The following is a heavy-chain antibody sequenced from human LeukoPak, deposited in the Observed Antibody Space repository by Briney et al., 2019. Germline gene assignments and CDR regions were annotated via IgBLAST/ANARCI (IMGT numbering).Heavy chain of an antibody. CDR1: GFTFSSYS. CDR3: AKDGGRLLESLPMGEYKTLDY. V-gene: IGHV3-21*04. D-gene: IGHD3-3*01. J-gene: IGHJ4*02. Sequence: GGSLRLSCAASGFTFSSYSMIWVRQAPGKGLEWVSSISSSSSYIYYADSVKGRFTISRDNAKNSLYLEMNSLRAEDTAVYYCAKDGGRLLESLPMGEYKTLDYWGQGTLVTVSP. CDR2: ISSSSSYI.